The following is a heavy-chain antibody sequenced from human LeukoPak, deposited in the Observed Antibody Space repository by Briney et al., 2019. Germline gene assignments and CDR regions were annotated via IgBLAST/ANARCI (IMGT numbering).Heavy chain of an antibody. CDR3: ARDMQFEPASDFDY. CDR1: GFTFSDHY. Sequence: PGGSLRLSCAASGFTFSDHYMDWVRQAPGKGLEWVAVISYDGSNKYYADSVKGRFTISRDNPKNTLYLQMNSLRAEDTAVYYCARDMQFEPASDFDYWGQGTLVTVSS. J-gene: IGHJ4*02. V-gene: IGHV3-30-3*01. CDR2: ISYDGSNK. D-gene: IGHD1-14*01.